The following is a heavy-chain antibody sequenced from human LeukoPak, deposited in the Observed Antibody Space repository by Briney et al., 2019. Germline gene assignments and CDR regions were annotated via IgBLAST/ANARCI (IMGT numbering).Heavy chain of an antibody. CDR3: AKDPGDGYNSRGTFDY. V-gene: IGHV3-43*02. J-gene: IGHJ4*02. Sequence: PGGSLRLSCAASGFTFDDYAMHWVRHAPGKGLEWVSLISGDGGSTYYADSVKGRFTISRDNSKNSLYLQMNSLRTEDTALYYCAKDPGDGYNSRGTFDYWGQGTLVTVSS. D-gene: IGHD5-24*01. CDR1: GFTFDDYA. CDR2: ISGDGGST.